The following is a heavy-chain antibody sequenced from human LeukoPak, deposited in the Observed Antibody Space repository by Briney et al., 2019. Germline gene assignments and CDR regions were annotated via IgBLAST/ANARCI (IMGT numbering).Heavy chain of an antibody. D-gene: IGHD4-17*01. CDR2: IIPIFGTA. Sequence: SVKVSCKASGGTFRIYSINWVRQAPGQGLEWMGGIIPIFGTANYAQKFQGRVTITTDESTSTAYMELSSLRSEDTAVYYCARDHGGDYVFDYWGQGTLVTVSS. V-gene: IGHV1-69*05. J-gene: IGHJ4*02. CDR1: GGTFRIYS. CDR3: ARDHGGDYVFDY.